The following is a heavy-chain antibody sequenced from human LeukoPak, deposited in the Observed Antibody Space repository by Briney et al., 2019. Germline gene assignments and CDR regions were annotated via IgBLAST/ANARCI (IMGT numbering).Heavy chain of an antibody. Sequence: SETLSLTCTVSAGSISSYYWNWIRQPPGKGLKWIGYIYSSGSTNYNPSLKSRVAISVDTSRNQFSLKLSSVTTADTAVYYCARGYGYYFESWGQGTLVTVSS. CDR3: ARGYGYYFES. CDR1: AGSISSYY. D-gene: IGHD5-18*01. CDR2: IYSSGST. J-gene: IGHJ4*02. V-gene: IGHV4-59*03.